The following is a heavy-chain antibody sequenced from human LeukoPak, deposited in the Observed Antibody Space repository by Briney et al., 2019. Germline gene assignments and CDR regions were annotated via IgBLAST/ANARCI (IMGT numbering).Heavy chain of an antibody. J-gene: IGHJ4*02. CDR2: ISYDGSNE. CDR1: GFSFSSYG. D-gene: IGHD2/OR15-2a*01. CDR3: AKDLGVGAYLLFDYITSGLDS. Sequence: GGSLRLSCAASGFSFSSYGMHWVRQAPGKGLEWVAVISYDGSNEYFADSVKGRFTVSRDNSKNTLYLQMNGLRPEDTAVYYCAKDLGVGAYLLFDYITSGLDSWGQGTLVTVSS. V-gene: IGHV3-30*18.